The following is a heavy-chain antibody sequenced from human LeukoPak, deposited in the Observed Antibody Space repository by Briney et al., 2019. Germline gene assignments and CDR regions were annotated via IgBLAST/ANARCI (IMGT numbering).Heavy chain of an antibody. CDR2: SGTTSDT. J-gene: IGHJ4*02. Sequence: GGSLRLSCAASGFTFSSYDMHWVRQATGKGPEWVSVSGTTSDTYYAGSVKGRFTISRENAKNSFYLQVNSPTAGDTAVYYCARASKVVGGIDYWGQGTLVTVSS. CDR1: GFTFSSYD. D-gene: IGHD1-26*01. V-gene: IGHV3-13*01. CDR3: ARASKVVGGIDY.